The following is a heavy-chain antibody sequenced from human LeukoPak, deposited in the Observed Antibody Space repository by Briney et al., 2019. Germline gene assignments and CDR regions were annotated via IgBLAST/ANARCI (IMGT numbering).Heavy chain of an antibody. V-gene: IGHV3-7*01. CDR1: GFTFSSYA. Sequence: GGSLRLSCAASGFTFSSYAMSRVRQAPGKGLEWVANIKQDGSEKYFVDSVKGRFTISRDNAKNSLYLQMNSLRAEDTAVYYCARWPTSDFDYWGQGTLVTVSS. CDR3: ARWPTSDFDY. J-gene: IGHJ4*02. CDR2: IKQDGSEK.